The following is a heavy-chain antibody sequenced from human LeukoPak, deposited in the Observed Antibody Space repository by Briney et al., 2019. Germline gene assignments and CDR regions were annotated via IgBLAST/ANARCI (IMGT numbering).Heavy chain of an antibody. J-gene: IGHJ5*02. CDR1: GFNFDHYW. V-gene: IGHV3-7*04. CDR2: IKQDGSEK. CDR3: ARDSGSGWWGGFDL. D-gene: IGHD6-19*01. Sequence: GGSLRLSCAASGFNFDHYWMTWVRQAPGKGLEWVANIKQDGSEKVYLDSMKGRFTISRDNSRDSLYLQMNSLRPEDTAVYCARDSGSGWWGGFDLWGQGTLVTVSS.